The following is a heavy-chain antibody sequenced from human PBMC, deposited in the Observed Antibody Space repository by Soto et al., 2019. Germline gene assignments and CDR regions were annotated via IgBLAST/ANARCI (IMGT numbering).Heavy chain of an antibody. V-gene: IGHV3-48*02. D-gene: IGHD3-22*01. CDR2: ISSSSTTI. J-gene: IGHJ4*02. CDR1: GFTFSSYG. CDR3: ARSPYYYDSSNYYGY. Sequence: EVQLVESGGGLVQPGGSLRLSCAASGFTFSSYGMNWVRQASGKGLEWVSYISSSSTTIYYADSVKGRFTIFRDNAKNSLYLQLNSLRDEDTAVYYCARSPYYYDSSNYYGYWGQGTLVTVSS.